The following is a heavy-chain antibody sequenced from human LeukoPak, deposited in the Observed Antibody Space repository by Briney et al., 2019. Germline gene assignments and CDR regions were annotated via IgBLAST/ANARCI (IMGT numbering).Heavy chain of an antibody. Sequence: KPSETLSLTGTVSGGSISSSSYYWGWIRQPPGKGLEWIGSIYYSGSTYYNPSLKSRVTISVDTSKNQFSLKLSSVTAADTAVYYCARHTLDYWGQGTLVTVSS. CDR3: ARHTLDY. V-gene: IGHV4-39*01. CDR1: GGSISSSSYY. CDR2: IYYSGST. J-gene: IGHJ4*02.